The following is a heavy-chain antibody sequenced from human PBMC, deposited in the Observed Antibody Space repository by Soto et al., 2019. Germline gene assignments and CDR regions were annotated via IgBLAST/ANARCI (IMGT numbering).Heavy chain of an antibody. CDR1: GFTFSSYG. Sequence: QVQLVESGGGGVQPGRSLRLSCAASGFTFSSYGMHWVRQAPGKGLEWVAVISYDGSNKYYADSVKGRFTISRDNSKNTLYLQMNSLRAEDTAVYYCATHGDYGGDYFDYWGQGTMVTVSS. CDR3: ATHGDYGGDYFDY. V-gene: IGHV3-30*03. J-gene: IGHJ4*02. D-gene: IGHD4-17*01. CDR2: ISYDGSNK.